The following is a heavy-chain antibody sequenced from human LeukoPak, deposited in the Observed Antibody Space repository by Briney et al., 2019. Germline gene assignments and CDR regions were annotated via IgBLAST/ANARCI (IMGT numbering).Heavy chain of an antibody. D-gene: IGHD5-18*01. V-gene: IGHV3-30*02. CDR1: GFTFSSYG. CDR3: AKSPATGYSYESYYFDY. CDR2: IRYDGSNK. J-gene: IGHJ4*02. Sequence: GGSLRLSCAASGFTFSSYGMHWVRQAPGKGLEWVAFIRYDGSNKYYADSVKGRFTTSRDNSKNTLYLQMNSLRAEDTAVYYCAKSPATGYSYESYYFDYWGQGTLVTVSS.